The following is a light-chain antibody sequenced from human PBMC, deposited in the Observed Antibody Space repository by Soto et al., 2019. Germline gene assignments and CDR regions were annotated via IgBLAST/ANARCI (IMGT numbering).Light chain of an antibody. V-gene: IGLV8-61*01. CDR1: SGSVSITSY. Sequence: QTVVTQEPSISVSPGGTVTLTCGLTSGSVSITSYPSWFQQTPGQAPRTLIYSTNTRSSGVSDRFSGSILGSKAALTITGAQAADESHYYCALYLGGGMTVFGGGTQLT. J-gene: IGLJ3*02. CDR3: ALYLGGGMTV. CDR2: STN.